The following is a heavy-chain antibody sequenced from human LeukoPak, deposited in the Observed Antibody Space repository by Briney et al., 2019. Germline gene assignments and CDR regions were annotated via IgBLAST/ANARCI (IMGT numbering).Heavy chain of an antibody. CDR3: ARGFSWFGATGICFDY. Sequence: SETLSLTCAVYGGSFSGYYWSWIRQPPGKGLEWVGEINHSGSTNYNPSLKSRVTISVDTSKNQFSLKLSSVTAADTAVYYCARGFSWFGATGICFDYWGQGTLVTVSS. J-gene: IGHJ4*02. D-gene: IGHD3-10*01. V-gene: IGHV4-34*01. CDR2: INHSGST. CDR1: GGSFSGYY.